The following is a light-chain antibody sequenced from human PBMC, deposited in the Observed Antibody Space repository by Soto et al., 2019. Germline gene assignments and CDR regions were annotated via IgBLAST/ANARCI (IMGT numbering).Light chain of an antibody. CDR3: HHYGRSRRR. Sequence: ETVLTHSPGTLSLSPGERATLSCRASQSVSTTYLAWYQQKPGQAPRLLIYGTSNRATGIPDRFSGSGSCIVFTLTTTRLEPEPCAVYDYHHYGRSRRRFGQGTKVDIK. V-gene: IGKV3-20*01. CDR2: GTS. J-gene: IGKJ1*01. CDR1: QSVSTTY.